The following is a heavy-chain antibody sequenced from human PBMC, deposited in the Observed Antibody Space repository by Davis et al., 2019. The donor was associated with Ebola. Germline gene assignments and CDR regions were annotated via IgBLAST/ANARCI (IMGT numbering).Heavy chain of an antibody. V-gene: IGHV3-7*03. Sequence: GESLKISCAASGFTFSSHWMSWVRQAPGKGLEWVANIKQDGSETYYVASVKGRFTISRDNAKNSLYLQMNSLRAEDTAVYDCAGAEEDTAMVTFYYYYYGMDVWGQGTTVTVSS. D-gene: IGHD5-18*01. CDR1: GFTFSSHW. J-gene: IGHJ6*02. CDR2: IKQDGSET. CDR3: AGAEEDTAMVTFYYYYYGMDV.